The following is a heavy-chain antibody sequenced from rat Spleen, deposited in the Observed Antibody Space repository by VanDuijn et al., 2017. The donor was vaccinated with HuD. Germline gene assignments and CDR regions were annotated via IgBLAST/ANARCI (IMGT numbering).Heavy chain of an antibody. Sequence: EVQLVESGGGLVQPGRSLKLSCAASGFTFSNHGMYWIRQAPTKYLEWVASISPSGGTTYYRDSVQGRFTIFRDNAKNTLYLQMDILRSEDTANYYCATDDSRVSRFAYWGQGTLVTVSS. CDR1: GFTFSNHG. CDR3: ATDDSRVSRFAY. D-gene: IGHD1-4*01. V-gene: IGHV5-19*01. J-gene: IGHJ3*01. CDR2: ISPSGGTT.